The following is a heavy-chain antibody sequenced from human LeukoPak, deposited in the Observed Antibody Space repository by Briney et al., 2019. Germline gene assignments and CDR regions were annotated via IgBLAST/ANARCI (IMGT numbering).Heavy chain of an antibody. J-gene: IGHJ3*01. CDR2: IYWDDDQ. Sequence: SGPTLVNPTQTLTLTCTFSGFSLSTSGVGVNWIRQPPGKALKWLALIYWDDDQRFNPSLKTRLTISKDTSKNQVVLTMTNVGPVDTATYYCAHLATAGFSPWGQGTMVIVSS. D-gene: IGHD6-13*01. CDR3: AHLATAGFSP. V-gene: IGHV2-5*02. CDR1: GFSLSTSGVG.